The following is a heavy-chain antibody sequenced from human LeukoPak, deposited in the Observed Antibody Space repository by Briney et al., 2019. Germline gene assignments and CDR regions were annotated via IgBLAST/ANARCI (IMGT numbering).Heavy chain of an antibody. Sequence: ASVTVSCKASGYTFTGYYMHWVRQAPGQGLEWMGWINPNSGGTNYAQKFQGRVTMTRDTSISTAYMELSRLRSDDTAVYYCARDRGVGPRMNSGGSSLTYGMDVWGQGTTVTVSS. CDR2: INPNSGGT. V-gene: IGHV1-2*02. J-gene: IGHJ6*02. D-gene: IGHD2-15*01. CDR3: ARDRGVGPRMNSGGSSLTYGMDV. CDR1: GYTFTGYY.